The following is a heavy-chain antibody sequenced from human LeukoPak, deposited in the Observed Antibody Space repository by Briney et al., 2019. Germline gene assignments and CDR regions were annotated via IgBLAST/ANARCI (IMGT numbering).Heavy chain of an antibody. CDR2: IHNSGRT. CDR1: GGSVSSYY. V-gene: IGHV4-59*08. J-gene: IGHJ4*02. CDR3: ARHGTISSESYFDY. D-gene: IGHD1-14*01. Sequence: SETLSLTCSVSGGSVSSYYWSWIRQSPGKGLEWIGYIHNSGRTDYNPSLKSRVTGFVDTSKNQVSLRLSSVTAADTAVYYCARHGTISSESYFDYWGQGALVTVSS.